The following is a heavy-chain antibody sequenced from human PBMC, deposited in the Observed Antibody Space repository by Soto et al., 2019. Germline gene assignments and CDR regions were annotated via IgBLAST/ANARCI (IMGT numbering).Heavy chain of an antibody. J-gene: IGHJ4*02. D-gene: IGHD1-1*01. CDR1: GASITYSSYY. CDR2: VYYSGST. V-gene: IGHV4-39*01. Sequence: QLQLQESGPGLVKPSETLSLTCTVSGASITYSSYYWGWVRQPPGKGLEWIAYVYYSGSTYYNPSLKSRVTISLDTSENLFSLRLTSVTAADTAVYYCARMPIVGTTPYYFDSWGPGTLVTVSS. CDR3: ARMPIVGTTPYYFDS.